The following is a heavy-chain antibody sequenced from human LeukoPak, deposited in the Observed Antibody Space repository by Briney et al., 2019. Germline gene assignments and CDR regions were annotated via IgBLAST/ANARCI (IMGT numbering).Heavy chain of an antibody. D-gene: IGHD3-10*01. V-gene: IGHV3-30-3*02. J-gene: IGHJ4*02. CDR2: ISYDGSNK. CDR3: AKYYYSALDY. CDR1: GFTFSSYT. Sequence: GGSLRLSCVASGFTFSSYTMYWVRQAPGKGLEWVAVISYDGSNKYYADSVKGRFTISRDNSKNTLYLQMNSLRAEDTAVCYCAKYYYSALDYWGQGTLVTVSS.